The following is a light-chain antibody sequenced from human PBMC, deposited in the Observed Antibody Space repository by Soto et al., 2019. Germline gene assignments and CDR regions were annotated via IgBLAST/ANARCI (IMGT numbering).Light chain of an antibody. CDR2: GAS. CDR3: QQYDSSPRT. V-gene: IGKV3-20*01. J-gene: IGKJ1*01. CDR1: QSVTTNY. Sequence: EIVLTQSPGTLSLSPGERATLSCRASQSVTTNYLAWYQRKPGQAPRLLIYGASNRATDIPARFSGGGSGTDFALTITRLEPEDFAVYYCQQYDSSPRTFGQGTKVEI.